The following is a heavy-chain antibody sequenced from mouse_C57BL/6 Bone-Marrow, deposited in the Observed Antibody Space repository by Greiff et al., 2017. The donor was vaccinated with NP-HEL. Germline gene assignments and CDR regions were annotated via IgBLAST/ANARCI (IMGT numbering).Heavy chain of an antibody. Sequence: QVHVKQPGAELVRPGTSVKLSCKASGYTFTSYWMHWVKQRPGQGLEWIGVIDPSDSYTNYNQKFKGKATLTVDTSSSTAYMQLSSLTSEDSAVYYCARGGLGAYWGQGTLVTVSA. CDR1: GYTFTSYW. V-gene: IGHV1-59*01. CDR2: IDPSDSYT. J-gene: IGHJ3*01. D-gene: IGHD4-1*01. CDR3: ARGGLGAY.